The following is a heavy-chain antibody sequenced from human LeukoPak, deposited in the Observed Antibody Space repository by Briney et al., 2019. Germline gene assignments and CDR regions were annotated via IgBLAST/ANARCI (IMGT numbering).Heavy chain of an antibody. Sequence: SETLSLTCTVSGYSVSSGYYWGWIRRPPGKGLEWIGSIYHSGSTYYNPSLKSRVTISVDTSKNQFSLKLSSVTAADTAVYYCARQDSSGYYGQYYWGQGTLVTVSS. CDR2: IYHSGST. J-gene: IGHJ4*02. V-gene: IGHV4-38-2*02. CDR1: GYSVSSGYY. D-gene: IGHD3-22*01. CDR3: ARQDSSGYYGQYY.